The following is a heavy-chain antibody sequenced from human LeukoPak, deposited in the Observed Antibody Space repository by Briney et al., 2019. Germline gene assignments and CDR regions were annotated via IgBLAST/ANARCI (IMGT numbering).Heavy chain of an antibody. CDR3: ARDLYPSLEVADPRGGMDV. Sequence: GASVKVSCKTSGYTFTYYGVIWVRQAPGQGLEWMGWISGYNGNTKYAEKFQDRVSMSRDSSTGTAYMKVRSLTSDDTAVYYCARDLYPSLEVADPRGGMDVWGQGTTVTVSS. CDR1: GYTFTYYG. D-gene: IGHD6-19*01. J-gene: IGHJ6*02. CDR2: ISGYNGNT. V-gene: IGHV1-18*01.